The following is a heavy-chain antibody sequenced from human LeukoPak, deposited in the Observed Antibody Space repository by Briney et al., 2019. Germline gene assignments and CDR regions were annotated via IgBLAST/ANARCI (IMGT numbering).Heavy chain of an antibody. CDR3: TREAYYGSGRGVDY. J-gene: IGHJ4*02. CDR1: GFTFGDYA. V-gene: IGHV3-49*03. CDR2: IRSKASGGTT. Sequence: GGSLRLSCTASGFTFGDYALSWFRQAPGRGLEWVGFIRSKASGGTTEYAASVKGRFAISRDDSKSIAYLQMNSLKTEDTAVHYCTREAYYGSGRGVDYWGQGTLVTVSS. D-gene: IGHD3-10*01.